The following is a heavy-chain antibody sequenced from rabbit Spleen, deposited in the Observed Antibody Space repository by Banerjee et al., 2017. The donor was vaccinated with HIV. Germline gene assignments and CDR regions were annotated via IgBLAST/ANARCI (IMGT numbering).Heavy chain of an antibody. CDR1: GLDASSRYW. CDR2: IDVKGSGST. J-gene: IGHJ4*01. Sequence: QSLEESGGDLVKPGASLTLTCTASGLDASSRYWICWVRQAPGKGLEWIACIDVKGSGSTYYASWAKGRFTISKTSSTTVTLQMTSLTAADTATYFCARDSAGREDFNLWGPGTLVTVS. V-gene: IGHV1S40*01. D-gene: IGHD4-2*01. CDR3: ARDSAGREDFNL.